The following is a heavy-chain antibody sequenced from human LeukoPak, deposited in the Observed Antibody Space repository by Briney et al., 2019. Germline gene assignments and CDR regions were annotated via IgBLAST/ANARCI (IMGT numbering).Heavy chain of an antibody. CDR2: INHSGST. CDR3: ARGAQRGMAT. Sequence: SETLSLTCAVYGGSFSGYYWSWIRQPPGKGLEWIGEINHSGSTNYNPSLKSRVTISVDTSKNQFSLKLSSVTAADTAVYYCARGAQRGMATWRQGTLVTVSP. D-gene: IGHD5-24*01. V-gene: IGHV4-34*01. CDR1: GGSFSGYY. J-gene: IGHJ4*02.